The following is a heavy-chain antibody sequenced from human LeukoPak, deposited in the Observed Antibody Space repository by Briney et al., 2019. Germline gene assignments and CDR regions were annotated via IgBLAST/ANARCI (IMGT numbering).Heavy chain of an antibody. D-gene: IGHD6-13*01. Sequence: PSETLSLTCAVYGGSFSGYYWSWIRQPPGKGLEWIGEINHSGSTNYNPSLKSRVTISVDTSKNQFSLKLSSVTAADTAVYYCARLAAATIGAAAGNAGGHNWFDPWGQGTLVTVSS. CDR1: GGSFSGYY. CDR3: ARLAAATIGAAAGNAGGHNWFDP. J-gene: IGHJ5*02. V-gene: IGHV4-34*01. CDR2: INHSGST.